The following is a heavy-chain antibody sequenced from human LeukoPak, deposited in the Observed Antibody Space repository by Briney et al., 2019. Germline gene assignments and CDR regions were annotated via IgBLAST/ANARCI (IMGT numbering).Heavy chain of an antibody. CDR3: ARDKRPGIAAAGAEYFQH. D-gene: IGHD6-13*01. CDR1: GGSISSGGYY. J-gene: IGHJ1*01. Sequence: SQTLSLTCTVSGGSISSGGYYWSWIRQHPGKGLEWIGYIYYSGSTYYNPSLKSRVTISVDTSKNQFSLKLSSVTAADTAVYYRARDKRPGIAAAGAEYFQHWGQGTLVTVSS. V-gene: IGHV4-31*03. CDR2: IYYSGST.